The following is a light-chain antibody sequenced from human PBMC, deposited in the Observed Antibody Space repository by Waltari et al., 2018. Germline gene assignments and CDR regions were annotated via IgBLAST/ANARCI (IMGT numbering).Light chain of an antibody. V-gene: IGKV3-11*01. J-gene: IGKJ4*01. CDR1: QSVRGY. Sequence: EIVLTQSPATLSLSPGERATPSCRASQSVRGYLAWYQQKPGQAPRLLIYDASNRASGIPARFSGSGSGTDFSLSISSLEPEDFAVYYCQQRHNWPLTFGGGTKVEIK. CDR2: DAS. CDR3: QQRHNWPLT.